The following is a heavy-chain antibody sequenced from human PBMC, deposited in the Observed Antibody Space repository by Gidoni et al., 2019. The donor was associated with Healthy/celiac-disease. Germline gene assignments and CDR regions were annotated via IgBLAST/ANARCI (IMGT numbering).Heavy chain of an antibody. V-gene: IGHV1-69*01. CDR1: GRTFSSYA. CDR3: AGGNWNYVNNWFDP. Sequence: QVQRVQSGAEVKKPGSSAKVSCKASGRTFSSYAISWVRQAPGQGLGWMGGIIPIFGTANYAQKFQGRVTITADESTSTSYIDLSSLRSEDTAVYYCAGGNWNYVNNWFDPWGQGTLVTVSS. J-gene: IGHJ5*02. D-gene: IGHD1-7*01. CDR2: IIPIFGTA.